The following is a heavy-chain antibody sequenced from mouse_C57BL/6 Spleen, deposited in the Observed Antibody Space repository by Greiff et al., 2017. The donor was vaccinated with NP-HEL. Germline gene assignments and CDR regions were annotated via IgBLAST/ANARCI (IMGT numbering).Heavy chain of an antibody. CDR1: GYTFTSYW. CDR2: IDPSDSYT. V-gene: IGHV1-69*01. J-gene: IGHJ4*01. CDR3: ARTAQATSDYYAMDD. Sequence: QVQLQQPGAELVMPGASVKLSCKASGYTFTSYWMHWVKQRPGQGLEWIGEIDPSDSYTNYNQKFKGKSTLTVDKSSSTAYMQLSSLTSEDSAVDYCARTAQATSDYYAMDDWGQGTSVTVSS. D-gene: IGHD3-2*02.